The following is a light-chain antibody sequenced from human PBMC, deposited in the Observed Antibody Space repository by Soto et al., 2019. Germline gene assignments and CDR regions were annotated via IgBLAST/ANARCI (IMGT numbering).Light chain of an antibody. CDR2: GNI. J-gene: IGLJ2*01. CDR1: SSNIGTGYD. CDR3: QSFDSSLSAVV. V-gene: IGLV1-40*01. Sequence: QSVLTQPPSVSGAPGQRVTISCTGSSSNIGTGYDVHWYQHLPGTAPKLLSYGNINRPSGVPDRFSGSKSGTSASLAITGLQAEDEADYYCQSFDSSLSAVVFGGGTKLTVL.